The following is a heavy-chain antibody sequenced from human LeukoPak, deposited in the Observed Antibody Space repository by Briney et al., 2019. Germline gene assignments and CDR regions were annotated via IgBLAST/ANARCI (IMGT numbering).Heavy chain of an antibody. CDR2: ISGITSTI. V-gene: IGHV3-48*04. CDR1: GFTFSIYS. Sequence: GGSLRLSCAASGFTFSIYSMNWVGQAPGKGREGVSYISGITSTIYYADSVKGRFTITRDNAKNSLFLQMNSLRAEDTAVYYCARESGIAAALDLWGQGTLVTVSS. J-gene: IGHJ5*02. CDR3: ARESGIAAALDL. D-gene: IGHD6-13*01.